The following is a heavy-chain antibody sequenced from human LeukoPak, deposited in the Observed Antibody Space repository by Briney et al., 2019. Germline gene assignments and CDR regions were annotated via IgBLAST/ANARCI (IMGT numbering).Heavy chain of an antibody. CDR3: ARVAPHILWFGEPLYYYYMDV. J-gene: IGHJ6*03. CDR1: GGSISSGGYY. Sequence: SQTLSLTCTVSGGSISSGGYYWSWIRQPPGKGLEWIGYIYHSGSTYYNPSLKSRVTISVDRSKNQFSLKLSSVTAADTAVYYCARVAPHILWFGEPLYYYYMDVWGKGTTVTVSS. D-gene: IGHD3-10*01. CDR2: IYHSGST. V-gene: IGHV4-30-2*01.